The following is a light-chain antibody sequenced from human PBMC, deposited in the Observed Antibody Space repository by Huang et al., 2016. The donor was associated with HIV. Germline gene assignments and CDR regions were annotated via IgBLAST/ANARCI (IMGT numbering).Light chain of an antibody. CDR3: LQTYTYPWT. Sequence: AIQMTQSPASLSASVGDRVTITCRASQGIRNDLAWYQQRLGKAPKLLVSATSHLQSGVPSRFSGIGSGTHFTLTISRLQPEDFATYYCLQTYTYPWTFGRGTKVEI. CDR2: ATS. V-gene: IGKV1-6*01. J-gene: IGKJ1*01. CDR1: QGIRND.